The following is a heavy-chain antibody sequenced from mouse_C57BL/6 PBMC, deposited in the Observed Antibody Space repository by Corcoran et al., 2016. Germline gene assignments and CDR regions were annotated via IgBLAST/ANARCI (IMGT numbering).Heavy chain of an antibody. J-gene: IGHJ3*01. CDR1: GYTFTTNG. Sequence: QIQLVQSGPELKKPGETVKISCKASGYTFTTNGMSWVKQAPGKGLKWMGWINTYSGVPTYADDFKGRFAFSFETSASTAYLQINNLKNEDTATDFCARSGGWLLQFAYWGQGTLVTVSA. V-gene: IGHV9-3*01. D-gene: IGHD2-3*01. CDR2: INTYSGVP. CDR3: ARSGGWLLQFAY.